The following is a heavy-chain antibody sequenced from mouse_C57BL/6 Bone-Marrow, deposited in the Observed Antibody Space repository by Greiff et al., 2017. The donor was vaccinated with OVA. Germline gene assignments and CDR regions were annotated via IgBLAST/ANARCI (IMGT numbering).Heavy chain of an antibody. CDR2: ISDGGSYT. Sequence: DVQLVESGGGLVKPGGSLKLSCAASGFTFSSYAMSWVRQTPEKRLEWVATISDGGSYTYYPDNVKGRFTISRDNAKNNLYLQMSHLKSEDTAMYYCARDLDDYDGYFDYWGQGTTLTVSS. CDR1: GFTFSSYA. CDR3: ARDLDDYDGYFDY. V-gene: IGHV5-4*01. D-gene: IGHD2-4*01. J-gene: IGHJ2*01.